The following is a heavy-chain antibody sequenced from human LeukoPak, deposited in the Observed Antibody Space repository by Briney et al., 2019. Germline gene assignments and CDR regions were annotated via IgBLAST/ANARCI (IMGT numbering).Heavy chain of an antibody. Sequence: GGSLSLSCAASGFTFSSYGMHWVRQAPGKGLEWVAVIWYDGSNKYYADSVKGRFTISRDNSKNTLYLQMNSLRAEDTAVYYCAKDLGDSSGWYYFDYWGQGTLVTVSS. J-gene: IGHJ4*02. D-gene: IGHD6-19*01. V-gene: IGHV3-33*06. CDR2: IWYDGSNK. CDR3: AKDLGDSSGWYYFDY. CDR1: GFTFSSYG.